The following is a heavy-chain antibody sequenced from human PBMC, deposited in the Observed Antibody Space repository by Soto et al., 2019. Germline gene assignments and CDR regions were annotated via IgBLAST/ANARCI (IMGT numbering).Heavy chain of an antibody. CDR3: ARVQLTDYYDSSGPINWFDT. CDR1: GFTFSSYS. J-gene: IGHJ5*02. CDR2: ISSSSSYV. Sequence: GGSLRLSCAASGFTFSSYSMNWVRQAPGKGLEWVSSISSSSSYVYYADSVKGRFTISRDNAKNSLYLQMNSLRAEDTAVYYCARVQLTDYYDSSGPINWFDTWGQGTLVTVSS. V-gene: IGHV3-21*01. D-gene: IGHD3-22*01.